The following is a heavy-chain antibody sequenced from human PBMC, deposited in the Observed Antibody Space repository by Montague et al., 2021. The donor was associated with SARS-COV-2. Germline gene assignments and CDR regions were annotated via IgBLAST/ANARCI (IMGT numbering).Heavy chain of an antibody. Sequence: PALVKPTQTLTLTCTFSGFSLSTSGVGVGWIRQPPGKALEWLALIYWDDDKRYSPSLKSRLTITKDTSKNQVVLTMTNMDPVDTATYYCAHRRPLYYYDSSPSTVDYWGQGTLVTVSS. CDR3: AHRRPLYYYDSSPSTVDY. CDR1: GFSLSTSGVG. J-gene: IGHJ4*02. CDR2: IYWDDDK. D-gene: IGHD3-22*01. V-gene: IGHV2-5*02.